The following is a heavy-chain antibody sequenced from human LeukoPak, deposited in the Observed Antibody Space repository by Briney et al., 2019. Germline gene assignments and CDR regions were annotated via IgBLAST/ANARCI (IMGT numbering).Heavy chain of an antibody. D-gene: IGHD6-13*01. V-gene: IGHV3-30*04. CDR1: GFTFSSYA. CDR2: ISYDGSNK. CDR3: ARDPAAAGHTLDY. J-gene: IGHJ4*02. Sequence: GGSLRLSCAASGFTFSSYAMHWVRQAPGKGLEWVAVISYDGSNKYYADSVKGRFTISRDNSKNTLYLQMNSLRAEDTAVYYCARDPAAAGHTLDYRGQGTLVTVSS.